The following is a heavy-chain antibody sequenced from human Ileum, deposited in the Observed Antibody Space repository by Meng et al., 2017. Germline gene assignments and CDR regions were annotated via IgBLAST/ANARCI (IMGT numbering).Heavy chain of an antibody. CDR3: ARVDFLAYCGGDCYHAFDI. D-gene: IGHD2-21*02. CDR1: GYSISSGYY. V-gene: IGHV4-38-2*02. J-gene: IGHJ3*02. CDR2: IYHSGGT. Sequence: SETLSLTCTVSGYSISSGYYWGWIRQPPGKGLEWNGSIYHSGGTYYNPSLKSRVSISVDTSKNQFSLKLSSVTAADTAVYYCARVDFLAYCGGDCYHAFDIWGQGTMVTVSS.